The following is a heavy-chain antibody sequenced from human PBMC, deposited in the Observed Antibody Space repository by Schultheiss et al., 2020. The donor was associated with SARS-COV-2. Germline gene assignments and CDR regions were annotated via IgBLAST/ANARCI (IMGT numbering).Heavy chain of an antibody. CDR3: ARSSGYHYGMDV. D-gene: IGHD3-3*01. CDR1: GFSLSNARMR. J-gene: IGHJ6*02. V-gene: IGHV2-5*08. Sequence: SGPTLVKPTETLTLTCTVSGFSLSNARMRVSWIRQPPGKALEWLARIYWDDDKRYSPSLKSRLTITKDTSKNQVVLTMTNMDPVDTATYYCARSSGYHYGMDVWGQGTTVTVSS. CDR2: IYWDDDK.